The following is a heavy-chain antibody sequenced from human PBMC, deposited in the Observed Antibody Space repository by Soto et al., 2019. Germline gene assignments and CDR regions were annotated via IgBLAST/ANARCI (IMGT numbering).Heavy chain of an antibody. CDR2: IIPILGIA. CDR1: GGTFSSYT. V-gene: IGHV1-69*02. CDR3: ARTLRSGYTPDI. J-gene: IGHJ4*02. D-gene: IGHD3-22*01. Sequence: QVQLVQSGAEVKKPGSSVKVSCKASGGTFSSYTISWVRQAPGQGLEWMGRIIPILGIANYAQKFQGRVTITADKSTSTAYMELSSLRSEDTAVYYCARTLRSGYTPDIWGQGTLVTVSS.